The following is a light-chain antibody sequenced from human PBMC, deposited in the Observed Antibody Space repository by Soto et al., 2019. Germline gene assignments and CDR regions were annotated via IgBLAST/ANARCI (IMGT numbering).Light chain of an antibody. Sequence: DIQMTQSPSSLSASVGDRVTITCRASQYISTYLNWYRQKSGKAPEVLIYSASTLQSGVPSRFSGRGSGTDFALTILGLQSEDFATYYCQQSYTTPRTFGEGTKVEIK. V-gene: IGKV1-39*01. CDR2: SAS. CDR3: QQSYTTPRT. CDR1: QYISTY. J-gene: IGKJ1*01.